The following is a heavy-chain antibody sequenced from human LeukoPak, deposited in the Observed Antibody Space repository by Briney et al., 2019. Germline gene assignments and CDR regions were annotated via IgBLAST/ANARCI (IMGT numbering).Heavy chain of an antibody. J-gene: IGHJ4*02. Sequence: ASVRVSCKASGYTFTDYYIHWVRQAPRQGLEWMGRINCITGDTRSAQKFQGRVTMTRDTSISTAYMQLSSLRSDDTAVYYCARGTNYYGSGDYWGQGTLVTVST. CDR2: INCITGDT. V-gene: IGHV1-2*06. CDR3: ARGTNYYGSGDY. CDR1: GYTFTDYY. D-gene: IGHD3-10*01.